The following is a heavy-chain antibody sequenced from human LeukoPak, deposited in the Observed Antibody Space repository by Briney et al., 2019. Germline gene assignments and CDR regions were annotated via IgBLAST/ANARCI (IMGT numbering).Heavy chain of an antibody. D-gene: IGHD3-9*01. CDR1: GYTFTGYY. CDR2: INPNSGGT. Sequence: EASVKVSCKASGYTFTGYYMHWVRQAPGQGLEWMGWINPNSGGTNYAQKFQGRVTMTRDTSISTAYMELSRLRSDDTAVYSCAREEHDILTGYTSYYYMDVWGKGTTITVSS. J-gene: IGHJ6*03. V-gene: IGHV1-2*02. CDR3: AREEHDILTGYTSYYYMDV.